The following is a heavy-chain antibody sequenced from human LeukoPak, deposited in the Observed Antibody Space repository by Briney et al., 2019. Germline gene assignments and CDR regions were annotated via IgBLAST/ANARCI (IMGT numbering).Heavy chain of an antibody. V-gene: IGHV3-7*01. CDR3: ARSPWLVHTRYYFGY. CDR2: IKQDGSEK. Sequence: PGGALRLSCAASGFTFSSYWMSWVRQAPGKGLEWAANIKQDGSEKYYVDSVKGRFTISRDNAKNSLYLQMNSLRAEDTAVYYCARSPWLVHTRYYFGYWGQGTLVTVSS. D-gene: IGHD6-19*01. CDR1: GFTFSSYW. J-gene: IGHJ4*02.